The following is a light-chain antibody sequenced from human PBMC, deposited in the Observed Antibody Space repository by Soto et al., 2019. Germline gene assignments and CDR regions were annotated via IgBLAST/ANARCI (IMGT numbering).Light chain of an antibody. V-gene: IGLV1-44*01. Sequence: QAVVTQPPSASGTPGQRVTISCSGSSSNIGSNTVYWYQQLPGTAPKLLIYSNNQRPSGVPDRFSGSKSGTSASLAISGLQSEDEADYYCAAWDDSLNGQGVFGTGTKLTVL. CDR1: SSNIGSNT. J-gene: IGLJ1*01. CDR3: AAWDDSLNGQGV. CDR2: SNN.